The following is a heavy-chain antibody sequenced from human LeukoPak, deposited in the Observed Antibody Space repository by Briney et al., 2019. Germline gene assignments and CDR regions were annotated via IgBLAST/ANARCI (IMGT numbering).Heavy chain of an antibody. J-gene: IGHJ5*02. V-gene: IGHV4-59*01. D-gene: IGHD3/OR15-3a*01. CDR3: ARDLGLGNWFDP. CDR2: IYYSGST. Sequence: SETLSLTCTVSGGSISSYYWRWLRQPPGKGLEWIGYIYYSGSTNYNPSLKSRVTISVDTSKNQFSLKLSSVTAADTAVYYCARDLGLGNWFDPWLQGSLASVSS. CDR1: GGSISSYY.